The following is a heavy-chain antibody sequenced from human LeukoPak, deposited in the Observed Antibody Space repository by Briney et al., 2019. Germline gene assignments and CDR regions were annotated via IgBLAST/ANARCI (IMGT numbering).Heavy chain of an antibody. CDR3: ARVVQPVAFDI. D-gene: IGHD1-14*01. V-gene: IGHV3-21*01. Sequence: GGSLGLSCAASGFTFSSYSMNWVRQAPGKGLEWVSSISSSSSYIYYADSVKGRFTISRDNAKNSLYLQMNSLRAEDTAVYYCARVVQPVAFDIWGQGTMVTVSS. CDR1: GFTFSSYS. J-gene: IGHJ3*02. CDR2: ISSSSSYI.